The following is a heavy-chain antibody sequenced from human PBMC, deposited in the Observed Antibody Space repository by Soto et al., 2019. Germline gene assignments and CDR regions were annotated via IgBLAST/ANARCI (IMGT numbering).Heavy chain of an antibody. D-gene: IGHD6-6*01. CDR2: VYDSGTT. CDR1: GGSISGGGYS. V-gene: IGHV4-30-2*03. J-gene: IGHJ4*02. Sequence: SQPLSLTCAVFGGSISGGGYSCIWIRQTPGKGLEWIGNVYDSGTTYYTSSLKSRVTISVDTSNNQFPLKLSSVTAADAAFYYCARKPYGSVAAMVWGQGTQVTVSS. CDR3: ARKPYGSVAAMV.